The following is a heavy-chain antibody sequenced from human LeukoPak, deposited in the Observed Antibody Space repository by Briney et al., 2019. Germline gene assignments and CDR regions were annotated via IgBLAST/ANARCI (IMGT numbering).Heavy chain of an antibody. J-gene: IGHJ3*02. CDR2: IIPIFGTA. CDR3: ARVPLSMTDYYDRGYDAFDI. CDR1: GGTFSSYA. D-gene: IGHD3-22*01. Sequence: SVKVSCKASGGTFSSYAISWVRQAPGQGLEWMGGIIPIFGTANYAQKFQGRVTITADESTSTAYMELSSLRSEDTAVYYCARVPLSMTDYYDRGYDAFDIWGQGTMVTVSS. V-gene: IGHV1-69*13.